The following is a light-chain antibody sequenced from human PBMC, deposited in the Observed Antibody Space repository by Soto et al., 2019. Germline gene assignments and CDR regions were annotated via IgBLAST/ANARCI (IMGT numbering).Light chain of an antibody. V-gene: IGLV1-44*01. J-gene: IGLJ2*01. CDR2: SNN. CDR1: SSNIGSNT. CDR3: AAWDDSLNGVV. Sequence: QSVLTQPPSASGTPGQRVTISCSGSSSNIGSNTVNSYQQLPGTAPTLLIYSNNQRPSGVPDRFSGSKSGTSASLAISGLQSEDEADYYCAAWDDSLNGVVFGGGTKVTVL.